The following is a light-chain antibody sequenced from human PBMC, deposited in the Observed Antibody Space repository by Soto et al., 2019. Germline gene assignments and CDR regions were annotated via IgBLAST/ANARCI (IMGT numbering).Light chain of an antibody. CDR2: TAA. V-gene: IGKV1-39*01. J-gene: IGKJ2*01. CDR1: QRITTY. Sequence: IHMTQSPSSLSASVGDRVTITCRASQRITTYLNWYQQKPGKAPKLLISTAATLQGGVPSRFSGSGSRTDFTLTITTLQPEDFANYFCQQSYSTPSTFGQGTKLEIK. CDR3: QQSYSTPST.